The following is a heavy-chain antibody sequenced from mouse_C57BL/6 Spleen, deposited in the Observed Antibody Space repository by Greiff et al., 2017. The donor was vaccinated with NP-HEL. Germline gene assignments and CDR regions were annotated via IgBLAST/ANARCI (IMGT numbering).Heavy chain of an antibody. CDR3: ARQRNYYSNCYYFDY. CDR2: ISSGGSYT. J-gene: IGHJ2*01. Sequence: EVKLMESGGDLVKPGGSLKLSCAASGFTFSSYGMSWVRQTPDKRLEWVATISSGGSYTYYPDSVKGRFTISRDNAKNTLYLQMSSLKSEDTAMYYCARQRNYYSNCYYFDYWGQGTTLTVSS. D-gene: IGHD2-5*01. CDR1: GFTFSSYG. V-gene: IGHV5-6*01.